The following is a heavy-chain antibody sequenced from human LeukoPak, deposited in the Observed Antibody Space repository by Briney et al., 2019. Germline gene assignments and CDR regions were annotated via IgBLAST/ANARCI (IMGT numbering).Heavy chain of an antibody. D-gene: IGHD3-10*01. V-gene: IGHV4-34*01. Sequence: ASETLSLTCAVYGGSFSGYYWSWIRQPPGKGLEWIGEINHSGSTNYNPSLKSRVTISVDTSKNQFSLKLSSVTAADTAVYYCARVEYGSGLGWFDPWGQGTLVTVSS. J-gene: IGHJ5*02. CDR2: INHSGST. CDR1: GGSFSGYY. CDR3: ARVEYGSGLGWFDP.